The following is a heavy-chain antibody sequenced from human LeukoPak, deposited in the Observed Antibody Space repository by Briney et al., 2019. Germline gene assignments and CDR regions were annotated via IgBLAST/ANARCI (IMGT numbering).Heavy chain of an antibody. Sequence: SETLSLTCSVSGGSISSSTYYWGWIRQPPGKGLEWIGNIYNSGSAYYNPSLKSRVTISVDTSKNQFSLKLSSVTAADTAVYYCARQAYSSNLGWFDPWGQGTLVTVSS. V-gene: IGHV4-39*01. CDR3: ARQAYSSNLGWFDP. J-gene: IGHJ5*02. CDR1: GGSISSSTYY. CDR2: IYNSGSA. D-gene: IGHD6-13*01.